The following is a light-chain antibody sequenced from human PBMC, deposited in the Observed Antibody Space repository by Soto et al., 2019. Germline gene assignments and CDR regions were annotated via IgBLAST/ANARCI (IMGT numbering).Light chain of an antibody. J-gene: IGLJ2*01. CDR1: SSDIGGFNF. Sequence: QSALTQPASVSGSPGQSITISCAGTSSDIGGFNFVSWYQHHPGKAPKLMIYDVSNQPSGVSSRFSGSKSGNTASLTISGLQAEDEADYYCSSYTNSRTLVFGGGTKLTVL. CDR2: DVS. V-gene: IGLV2-14*03. CDR3: SSYTNSRTLV.